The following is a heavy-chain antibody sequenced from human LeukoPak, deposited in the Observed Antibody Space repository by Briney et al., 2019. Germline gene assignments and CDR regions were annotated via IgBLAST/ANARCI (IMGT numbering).Heavy chain of an antibody. Sequence: PGGSLRLSCAASGFTFSSYAMNWVRQAPGKGLEWVSAISGSGGGTYYADSVKGRFTISRDNSKNTLYLQMNSLRPEDTAVYYCAKDESPYKQQYYFDYWGQGTLVTVSS. V-gene: IGHV3-23*01. CDR3: AKDESPYKQQYYFDY. J-gene: IGHJ4*02. CDR2: ISGSGGGT. D-gene: IGHD6-13*01. CDR1: GFTFSSYA.